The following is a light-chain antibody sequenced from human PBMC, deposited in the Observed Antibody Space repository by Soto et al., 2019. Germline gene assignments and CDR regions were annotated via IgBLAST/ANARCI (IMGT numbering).Light chain of an antibody. J-gene: IGKJ1*01. V-gene: IGKV3-20*01. CDR3: QQYSSSRWT. CDR1: QSVSSSY. CDR2: GAS. Sequence: EIVLTQSPGTLSLSPGERATLSCRASQSVSSSYLAWYQQKPGQAPRLLIYGASSRATGIPDRFSGSGSGTDFTLTISRLESEDNAVYYCQQYSSSRWTFGKGTKV.